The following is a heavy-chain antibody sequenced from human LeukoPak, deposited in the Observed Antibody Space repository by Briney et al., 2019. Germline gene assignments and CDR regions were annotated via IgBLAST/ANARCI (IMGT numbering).Heavy chain of an antibody. CDR3: ARDFKSGSSGYYL. V-gene: IGHV1-2*02. CDR2: INPNSGGT. CDR1: GYTFTGYY. D-gene: IGHD3-22*01. J-gene: IGHJ4*02. Sequence: ASVKVSCKASGYTFTGYYMHWVRQAPGQGLEWMGWINPNSGGTNYAQKFQGRVTMTRDTSISTAYMELSRLRSDDTAVYYCARDFKSGSSGYYLWGQGTLVTVSS.